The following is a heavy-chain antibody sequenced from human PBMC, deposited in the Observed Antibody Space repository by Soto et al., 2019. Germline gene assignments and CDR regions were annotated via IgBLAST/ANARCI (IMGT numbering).Heavy chain of an antibody. CDR1: GGSISSGDYY. CDR3: ARAQRSLEWFELGPDYGMDV. Sequence: PSETLSLTCTPSGGSISSGDYYWSWIRQPPVRGLEWIGYIYYSGSTYYNPSLKSRVTISVDTSKNQFSLKLSSVTAADTAVYYCARAQRSLEWFELGPDYGMDVWGQGTTVTVSS. CDR2: IYYSGST. J-gene: IGHJ6*02. V-gene: IGHV4-30-4*01. D-gene: IGHD3-3*01.